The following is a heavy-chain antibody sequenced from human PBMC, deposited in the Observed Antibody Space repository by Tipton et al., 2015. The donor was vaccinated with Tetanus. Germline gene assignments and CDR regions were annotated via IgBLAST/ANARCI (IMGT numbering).Heavy chain of an antibody. CDR1: GFSVSNNY. CDR2: IYIGGSI. V-gene: IGHV3-53*01. J-gene: IGHJ1*01. D-gene: IGHD2-21*01. Sequence: SLRLSCAASGFSVSNNYMSWVRQAPGKGLEWVSVIYIGGSIYYTDSVKGRFTISRDNSKDTVYLDVRSLRDEDTAVYYCATDGLPRGFVMVEATTQKYFRHWGRGTLVTVSS. CDR3: ATDGLPRGFVMVEATTQKYFRH.